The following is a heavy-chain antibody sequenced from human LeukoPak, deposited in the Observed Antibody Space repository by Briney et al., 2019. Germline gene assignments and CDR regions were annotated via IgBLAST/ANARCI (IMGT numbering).Heavy chain of an antibody. J-gene: IGHJ4*02. CDR3: ARGPYAGY. Sequence: ASLKVSCKDSGYTFTAYNVHWVRQARGQGLEWMARINLNIGGTNYAQTLRSRVTMTRETSIGTAYMGVSRLRAERSALCYCARGPYAGYWGQGTLVTVSS. D-gene: IGHD2-8*01. CDR2: INLNIGGT. V-gene: IGHV1-2*06. CDR1: GYTFTAYN.